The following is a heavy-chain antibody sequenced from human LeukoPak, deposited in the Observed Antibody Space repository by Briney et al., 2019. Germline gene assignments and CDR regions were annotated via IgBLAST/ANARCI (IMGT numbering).Heavy chain of an antibody. CDR2: ISGDGGST. D-gene: IGHD5-12*01. J-gene: IGHJ3*02. CDR3: AKGSRRGSLLYAFDI. CDR1: GFTFDDYA. V-gene: IGHV3-43*02. Sequence: GGSLRLSCAASGFTFDDYAMHWVRQAPGKGLEWVSLISGDGGSTYYADSVKVRFTISRDNSKNSLYLQMNSLRTEDTALYYCAKGSRRGSLLYAFDIWGQGTMVTVSS.